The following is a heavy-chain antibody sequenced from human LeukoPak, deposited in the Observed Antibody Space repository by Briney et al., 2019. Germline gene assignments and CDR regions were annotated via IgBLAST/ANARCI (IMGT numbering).Heavy chain of an antibody. CDR2: INHSGST. D-gene: IGHD3-22*01. Sequence: SETLSLTCAVYGGSFSGYYWSWIRQPPGKGLGWIGEINHSGSTNYNPSLKSRVTISVDTSKNQFSLKLSSVTAADTAVYYCARLPLIYYYDSSGYYYDYWGQGTLVTVSS. CDR1: GGSFSGYY. J-gene: IGHJ4*02. CDR3: ARLPLIYYYDSSGYYYDY. V-gene: IGHV4-34*01.